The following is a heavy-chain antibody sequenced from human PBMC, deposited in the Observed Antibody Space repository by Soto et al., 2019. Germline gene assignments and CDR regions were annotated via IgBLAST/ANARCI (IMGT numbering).Heavy chain of an antibody. D-gene: IGHD5-18*01. CDR3: ACIFSGGCSYVFYYYGMDV. Sequence: PSGTLALTCTVSGGSISSSSYYWGWILQPPGKGLEWIGSIFYSGSTYYNPSLKSRVTISVDTSKNQFSLKLTSVTAADTAVYYCACIFSGGCSYVFYYYGMDVWGQGTTVT. V-gene: IGHV4-39*01. CDR1: GGSISSSSYY. CDR2: IFYSGST. J-gene: IGHJ6*02.